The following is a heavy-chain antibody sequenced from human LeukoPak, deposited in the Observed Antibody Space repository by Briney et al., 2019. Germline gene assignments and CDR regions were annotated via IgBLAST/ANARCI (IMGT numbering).Heavy chain of an antibody. CDR2: IKEDESEK. V-gene: IGHV3-7*01. Sequence: VQPGGSLRLSCAASGFTFSTYWMSWVRQAPGKGLEWVANIKEDESEKYYVDSVKGRFTISRDNAKNSLFLQMNSLRAEDTAVYYCASVVATFYFDYWGQGTLVTVSS. CDR3: ASVVATFYFDY. D-gene: IGHD5-12*01. CDR1: GFTFSTYW. J-gene: IGHJ4*02.